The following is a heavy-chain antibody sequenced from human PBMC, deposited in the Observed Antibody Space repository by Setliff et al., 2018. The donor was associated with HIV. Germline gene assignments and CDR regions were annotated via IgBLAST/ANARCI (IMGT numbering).Heavy chain of an antibody. CDR3: ARVREGFLPYDAFEI. J-gene: IGHJ3*02. D-gene: IGHD3-3*01. CDR2: VLYNGGT. CDR1: GGSFSGNH. Sequence: PSETLSLTCTIYGGSFSGNHWSWIRQSPGNGLEWIGEVLYNGGTRYNPSLENRVSMSVDTSKNQYSLNLKSVTAADTAVYYCARVREGFLPYDAFEIWGQGTMVTVSS. V-gene: IGHV4-34*12.